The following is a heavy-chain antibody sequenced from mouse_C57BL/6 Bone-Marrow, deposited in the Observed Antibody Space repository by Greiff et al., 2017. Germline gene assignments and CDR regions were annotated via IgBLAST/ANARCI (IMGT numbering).Heavy chain of an antibody. D-gene: IGHD1-1*01. Sequence: DVQLVESGGDLVKPGGSLKLSCAASGFTFSSYGMSWVRQTPDKRLEWVATISSGGSYTYYPDSVKGRFTISRDNAKNTLYLQMSSLKSEDTAMYYCARQHYYGSSFYFDYWGQGTTLTVSS. V-gene: IGHV5-6*01. J-gene: IGHJ2*01. CDR1: GFTFSSYG. CDR2: ISSGGSYT. CDR3: ARQHYYGSSFYFDY.